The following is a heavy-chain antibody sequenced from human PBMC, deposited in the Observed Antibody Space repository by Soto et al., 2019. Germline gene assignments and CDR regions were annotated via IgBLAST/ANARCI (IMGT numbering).Heavy chain of an antibody. D-gene: IGHD1-1*01. Sequence: PGGSLRLSCAASGFTFSSFAMSWVRQAPGKGLEWVSAIGSRGDSTYYADSVKGRFTISRDNSKNTLYLQMNSLRAEDTAVYYCAKDEYNWNDGVYDYWGQGTLVTVSS. CDR1: GFTFSSFA. CDR3: AKDEYNWNDGVYDY. J-gene: IGHJ4*02. CDR2: IGSRGDST. V-gene: IGHV3-23*01.